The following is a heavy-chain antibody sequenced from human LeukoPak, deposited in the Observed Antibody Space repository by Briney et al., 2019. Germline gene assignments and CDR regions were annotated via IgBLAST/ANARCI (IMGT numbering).Heavy chain of an antibody. J-gene: IGHJ4*02. CDR2: INQDGSDK. V-gene: IGHV3-7*01. Sequence: GGPLRLSCAASGFIFSSRWMSWVRQAPGKGLEWVASINQDGSDKRHADSVRGRFTISRDNAKNSLSLQVNSPRAEDTAIYYCATLKDAVTTFDNWGQGTLVTVSS. CDR1: GFIFSSRW. D-gene: IGHD4-17*01. CDR3: ATLKDAVTTFDN.